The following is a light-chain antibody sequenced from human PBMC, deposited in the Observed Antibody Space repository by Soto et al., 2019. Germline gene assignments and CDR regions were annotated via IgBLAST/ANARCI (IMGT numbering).Light chain of an antibody. CDR1: QSVTSN. V-gene: IGKV3-15*01. J-gene: IGKJ4*01. CDR2: GAS. Sequence: EIVMTQSPATLSVSPGERVTFSCRASQSVTSNLAWYQHKPGQAPRLLIYGASTGATGIPARFSGSGSGTEFTLTINSLQPEDFATYYCQQSYSTPLTFGGGTKVEIK. CDR3: QQSYSTPLT.